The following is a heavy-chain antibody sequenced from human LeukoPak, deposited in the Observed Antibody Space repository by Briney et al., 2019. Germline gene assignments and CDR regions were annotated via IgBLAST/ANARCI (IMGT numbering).Heavy chain of an antibody. CDR2: ISAYTGNT. V-gene: IGHV1-18*01. J-gene: IGHJ4*02. Sequence: ASVKVSCKASGYTFTSYGISWVRQAPGQGLEWMGWISAYTGNTNYAQKLQGRVTMTTDTSTSTAYMELRSLRSDDTAVYYCARDGLPHIAAAGRAFDYWGQGTLVTVSS. D-gene: IGHD6-13*01. CDR1: GYTFTSYG. CDR3: ARDGLPHIAAAGRAFDY.